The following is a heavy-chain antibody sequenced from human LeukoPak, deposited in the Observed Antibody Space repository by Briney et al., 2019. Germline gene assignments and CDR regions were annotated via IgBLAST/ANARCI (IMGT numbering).Heavy chain of an antibody. J-gene: IGHJ6*03. D-gene: IGHD3-3*01. CDR3: ARGEGVVDTIFGVGYYYHYMDV. Sequence: GGSLRLSCAASGFTFSSYWMHWVRQAPGKGLVWVSRINTDGSSTSYADSVKGRFTISRDNAKNTLYLQMNSLRAEDTAVYYCARGEGVVDTIFGVGYYYHYMDVWGKGTTVTVSS. CDR1: GFTFSSYW. CDR2: INTDGSST. V-gene: IGHV3-74*01.